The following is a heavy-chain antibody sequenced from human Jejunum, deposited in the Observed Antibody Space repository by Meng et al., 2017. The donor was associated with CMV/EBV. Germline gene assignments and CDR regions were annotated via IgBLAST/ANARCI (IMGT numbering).Heavy chain of an antibody. J-gene: IGHJ4*02. CDR1: VSSGSYY. CDR3: ARGAVNMVRGVSYYFDY. Sequence: VSSGSYYWSWIRQSPGKGLEWIAHVFYSGSSDYNPSLKSRVTISVDTSKNQFFLQLDSVTAADTAVYFCARGAVNMVRGVSYYFDYWGQGALVTVSS. CDR2: VFYSGSS. D-gene: IGHD3-10*01. V-gene: IGHV4-61*01.